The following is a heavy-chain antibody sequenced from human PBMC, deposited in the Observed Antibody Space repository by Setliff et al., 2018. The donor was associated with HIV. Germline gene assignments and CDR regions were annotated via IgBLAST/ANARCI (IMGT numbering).Heavy chain of an antibody. V-gene: IGHV4-39*01. Sequence: PSETLSLTCTVSGGSISSSSHYWGWIRQPPGKGLEWIGSIDYNEITYYNPSLKSRVTLSVDTPKNQFSLYLSSVTASDTAVYYCASLFRLSGFWISFLPDYWGQGILVTVSS. CDR2: IDYNEIT. CDR3: ASLFRLSGFWISFLPDY. J-gene: IGHJ4*02. CDR1: GGSISSSSHY. D-gene: IGHD3-3*01.